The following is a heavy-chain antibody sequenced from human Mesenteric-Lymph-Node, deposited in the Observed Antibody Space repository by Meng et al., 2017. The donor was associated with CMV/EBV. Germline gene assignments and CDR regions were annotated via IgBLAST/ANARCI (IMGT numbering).Heavy chain of an antibody. J-gene: IGHJ6*02. CDR2: INWNGGST. V-gene: IGHV3-20*04. Sequence: GESLKISCAASGFTFEDYAMNWVRQAPGKGPEWVSGINWNGGSTGYADSVKGRFTISRDNAKNSLYLQMNSLRAEDTALYYCARDLFPYGMDVWGQGTTVTVSS. CDR1: GFTFEDYA. D-gene: IGHD3-10*02. CDR3: ARDLFPYGMDV.